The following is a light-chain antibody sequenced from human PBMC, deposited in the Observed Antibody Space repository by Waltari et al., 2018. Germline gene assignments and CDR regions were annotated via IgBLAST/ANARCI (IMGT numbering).Light chain of an antibody. CDR1: QSISRY. J-gene: IGKJ1*01. CDR3: QHHVRLPAT. Sequence: EIVLTQSPVSLSLSPGERATLSCRSSQSISRYLAWYQQKPGQAPRLLIYGASNRATGIPPRFSGSGSGTDFSLTISGLEPEDSAVYYCQHHVRLPATFGQGTNVEIK. CDR2: GAS. V-gene: IGKV3-20*01.